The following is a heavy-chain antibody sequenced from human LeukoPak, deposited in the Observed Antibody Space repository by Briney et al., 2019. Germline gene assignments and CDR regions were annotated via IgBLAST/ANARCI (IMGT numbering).Heavy chain of an antibody. Sequence: ASVKVSCKASGYTFTRSGISWVRQAPGQGLEWMGWISAYNGNTNYAQKLQGRVTMTTDTSTSTAYMELRSLRSDDTAVYYCARGIAVAGPNWFDRWGQGTLVTVSS. V-gene: IGHV1-18*01. CDR1: GYTFTRSG. CDR2: ISAYNGNT. J-gene: IGHJ5*02. CDR3: ARGIAVAGPNWFDR. D-gene: IGHD6-19*01.